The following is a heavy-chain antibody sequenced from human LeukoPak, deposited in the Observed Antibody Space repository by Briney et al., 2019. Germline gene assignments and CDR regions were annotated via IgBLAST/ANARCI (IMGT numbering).Heavy chain of an antibody. V-gene: IGHV3-30*03. Sequence: GGSLRLSCAASGFTFGSYGMHWVRQAPGKGLEWVAVISYDGSNKYYADSVKGRFTISRDNSKNTLYLQMNSLRAEDTAVYYCATTAMVQVFDYWGQGTLVTVSS. J-gene: IGHJ4*02. CDR3: ATTAMVQVFDY. CDR1: GFTFGSYG. CDR2: ISYDGSNK. D-gene: IGHD2-2*01.